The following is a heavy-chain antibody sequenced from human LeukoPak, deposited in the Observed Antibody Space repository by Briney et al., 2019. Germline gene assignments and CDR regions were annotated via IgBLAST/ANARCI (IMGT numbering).Heavy chain of an antibody. Sequence: GSLRLSCAASGFTFSSYSMNWVRQAPGKGLEWVSSISSSSSYIYYADSVKGRFTISRDNAKNSLYLQMNSLRAEDTAVYYCARDREVGCSGGSCYYGMDVWGQGTTVTVSS. CDR3: ARDREVGCSGGSCYYGMDV. CDR2: ISSSSSYI. J-gene: IGHJ6*02. CDR1: GFTFSSYS. V-gene: IGHV3-21*01. D-gene: IGHD2-15*01.